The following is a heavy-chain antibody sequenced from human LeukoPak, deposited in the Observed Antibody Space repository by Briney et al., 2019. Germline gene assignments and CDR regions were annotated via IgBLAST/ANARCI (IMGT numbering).Heavy chain of an antibody. CDR2: INPNSGGT. CDR1: GSTFTAYY. V-gene: IGHV1-2*02. D-gene: IGHD1-1*01. CDR3: ARALYNWNDVGYDY. Sequence: ASVKVSCKASGSTFTAYYIHWVRQAPGQGLEWMGWINPNSGGTNYAQKFQGRVTMTRDTSISSSYMELSSLTSDDAAVYYCARALYNWNDVGYDYWGQGTLVTVSS. J-gene: IGHJ4*02.